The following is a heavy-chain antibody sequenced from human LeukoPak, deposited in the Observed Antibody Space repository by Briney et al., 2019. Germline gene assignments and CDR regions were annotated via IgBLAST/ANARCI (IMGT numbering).Heavy chain of an antibody. CDR2: ISSSSSYI. V-gene: IGHV3-21*01. CDR1: GFTFSSYS. D-gene: IGHD6-19*01. CDR3: ARQMYSSGCSDS. J-gene: IGHJ5*01. Sequence: PGGYLRLSCAASGFTFSSYSMNWVRQAPGKGLEWVSSISSSSSYIYYADSVKGRFTIFRDNAENSLYLQMDSLRDDDTAVYYCARQMYSSGCSDSWGQGTLVTVSS.